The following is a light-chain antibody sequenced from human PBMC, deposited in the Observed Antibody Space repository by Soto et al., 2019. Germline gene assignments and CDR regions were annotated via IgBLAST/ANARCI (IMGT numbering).Light chain of an antibody. Sequence: ETVLTQSPGSLSLSLGDRATLSCRASQTVSNNYLAWYQQKPGQAPRLLIYDASNRATGIPARFSGSGSGTDFTLTISSLQSEDFAVFYCQHYGNSIFTFGPGTKVDI. V-gene: IGKV3-20*01. CDR3: QHYGNSIFT. J-gene: IGKJ3*01. CDR1: QTVSNNY. CDR2: DAS.